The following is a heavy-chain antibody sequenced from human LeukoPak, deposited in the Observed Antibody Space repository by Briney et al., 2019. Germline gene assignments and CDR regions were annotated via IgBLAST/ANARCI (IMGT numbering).Heavy chain of an antibody. CDR1: GGSIISYY. V-gene: IGHV4-59*08. J-gene: IGHJ4*02. CDR3: ARHDGELLAFDY. Sequence: SETLSLTCTVSGGSIISYYWSWIRQPPGKGLEFIGYIYYSGRTNYNPSLKSRVTISVDTSKNQFSLKLSSVTAADTALYYCARHDGELLAFDYWGQGTLVTVSS. D-gene: IGHD1-26*01. CDR2: IYYSGRT.